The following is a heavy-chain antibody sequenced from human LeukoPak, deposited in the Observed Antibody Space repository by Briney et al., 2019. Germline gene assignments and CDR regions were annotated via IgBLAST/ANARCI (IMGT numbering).Heavy chain of an antibody. CDR1: GFTVSNNF. CDR2: IYTSGST. Sequence: GGSLRLSCAASGFTVSNNFMSWVRQAPGKGLEWVSVIYTSGSTYYADSVKGRFTISRDNSKNTLDLQMNSLRAEDTAVYYCARDPYPGVHDSWGQGTLVTVSS. CDR3: ARDPYPGVHDS. J-gene: IGHJ4*02. V-gene: IGHV3-53*01. D-gene: IGHD2-2*01.